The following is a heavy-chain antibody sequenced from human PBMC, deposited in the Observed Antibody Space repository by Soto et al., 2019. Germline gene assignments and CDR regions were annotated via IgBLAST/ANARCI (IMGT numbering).Heavy chain of an antibody. CDR2: ISYDGRNK. CDR1: GFTFSSYG. V-gene: IGHV3-30*18. J-gene: IGHJ4*02. D-gene: IGHD2-21*01. CDR3: AKDGPGVAERYRGFDY. Sequence: QVQLVESGGGVVQPGRSLRLSCAASGFTFSSYGMHWVRQAPGKGLEWVAVISYDGRNKYYADSVKGRFTISRDNSKNTLYLQMNSLRAEDTAVYYCAKDGPGVAERYRGFDYWGQGTLVTVSS.